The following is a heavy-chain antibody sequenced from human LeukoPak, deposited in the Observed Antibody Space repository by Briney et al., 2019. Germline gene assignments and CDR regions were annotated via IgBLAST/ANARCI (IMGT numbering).Heavy chain of an antibody. CDR3: ARRHGDY. J-gene: IGHJ4*02. CDR1: GGSISGYY. D-gene: IGHD5-12*01. V-gene: IGHV4-59*01. CDR2: IYYNENT. Sequence: SETLSLTCTVSGGSISGYYWSWIRQPPGKRLEWIGRIYYNENTNYNPSLKSRVTISVDPSKNQFSLKLTSVTAADTAVYYCARRHGDYWGQGTLVTVSS.